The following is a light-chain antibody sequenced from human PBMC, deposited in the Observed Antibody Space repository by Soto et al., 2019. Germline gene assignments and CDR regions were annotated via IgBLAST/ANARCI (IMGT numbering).Light chain of an antibody. CDR3: QQYNNWPRS. CDR2: GAS. CDR1: QSVSSSY. V-gene: IGKV3-15*01. Sequence: EIVLTQSPGTLSLSPVERATLSWRASQSVSSSYLAWYQQKPGQAPRLLIYGASTRATGIPARFSGSGSGTEFTLTISSLQSEDFAVYHCQQYNNWPRSFGQGTKVDI. J-gene: IGKJ1*01.